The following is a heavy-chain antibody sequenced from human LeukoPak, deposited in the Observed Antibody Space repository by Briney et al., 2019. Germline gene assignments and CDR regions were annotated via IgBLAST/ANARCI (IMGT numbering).Heavy chain of an antibody. Sequence: SETLSLTCTVSGVSISPYYWSWIRQSPGKGLEWIGYIYYSGNTNYNRSLKNRVTISVDTSKTQFSLRLSSVTAADTAIYYCARHGGGGESYPRVFDFWGQGTLVTVSS. J-gene: IGHJ4*02. CDR1: GVSISPYY. CDR3: ARHGGGGESYPRVFDF. V-gene: IGHV4-59*08. CDR2: IYYSGNT. D-gene: IGHD1-26*01.